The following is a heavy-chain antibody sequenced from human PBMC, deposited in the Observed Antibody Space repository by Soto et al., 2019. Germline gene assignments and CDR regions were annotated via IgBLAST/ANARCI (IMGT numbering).Heavy chain of an antibody. D-gene: IGHD4-17*01. Sequence: SETLSLTCTVSGGSISSGGYYWSWIRQHPGKGLEWIGYIYYSGRTYYNPSLKSRVTISVDTSKNQFSLKLSSVTAADTAVYYCARDDYGDYSLDYWGQGTLVTVAS. CDR3: ARDDYGDYSLDY. V-gene: IGHV4-31*03. CDR2: IYYSGRT. J-gene: IGHJ4*02. CDR1: GGSISSGGYY.